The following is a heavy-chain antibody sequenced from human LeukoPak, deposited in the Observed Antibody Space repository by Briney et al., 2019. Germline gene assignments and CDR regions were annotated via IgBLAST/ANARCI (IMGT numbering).Heavy chain of an antibody. CDR2: FDPEDGKI. D-gene: IGHD6-13*01. J-gene: IGHJ6*02. CDR3: ATKAAGAAVMRGYYYYGMDV. V-gene: IGHV1-24*01. Sequence: ASVKASCKVSGYTLTELSMHWVRQAPGKELEWIGDFDPEDGKIIYAQKFQGRVTMTEDTSTDTAYMELSSLRSEDTAVYYCATKAAGAAVMRGYYYYGMDVWGQGTTVTVSS. CDR1: GYTLTELS.